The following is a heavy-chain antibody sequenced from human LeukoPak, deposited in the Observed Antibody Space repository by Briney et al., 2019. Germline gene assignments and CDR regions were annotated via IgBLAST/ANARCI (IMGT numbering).Heavy chain of an antibody. CDR3: ARAGSSWFIDFDY. Sequence: GASVKDSCKASGYTFTSYAMHWVRQAPGQRLEWMGWINAGNGNTKYSQKFQGRVTITRDTSASTAYMELSSLRSEDTAVYYCARAGSSWFIDFDYWGQGTLVTVSS. J-gene: IGHJ4*02. CDR2: INAGNGNT. CDR1: GYTFTSYA. V-gene: IGHV1-3*01. D-gene: IGHD6-13*01.